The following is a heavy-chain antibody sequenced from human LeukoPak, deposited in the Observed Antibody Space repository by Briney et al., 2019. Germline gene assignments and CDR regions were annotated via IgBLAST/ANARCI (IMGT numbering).Heavy chain of an antibody. CDR3: AKDQGIAAAGTLNY. V-gene: IGHV3-33*06. Sequence: GGSLRLSCAASGFTFSSYGMHWVRQAPGKGLEWVAVIWYDGSNKYYADSVKGRFTISRDNSKNTLYLQMNSLRAEDTAVYYRAKDQGIAAAGTLNYWGQGTLVTVSS. J-gene: IGHJ4*02. CDR1: GFTFSSYG. CDR2: IWYDGSNK. D-gene: IGHD6-13*01.